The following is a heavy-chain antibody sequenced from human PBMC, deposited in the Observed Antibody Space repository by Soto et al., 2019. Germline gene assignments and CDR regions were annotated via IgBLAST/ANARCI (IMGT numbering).Heavy chain of an antibody. Sequence: QVQLVESGGGVVKPGRSLRLSCAASELTFSRYGMHWVRQAPGKGLEWVAMISDDGTKKNYADSVKGRFTISRDNSMNTMYLQMNSLRPEDTAVYYCAKDIVVPSALGYYYYGMDFWGQGTTVTVSS. CDR3: AKDIVVPSALGYYYYGMDF. CDR1: ELTFSRYG. D-gene: IGHD2-2*01. CDR2: ISDDGTKK. V-gene: IGHV3-30*18. J-gene: IGHJ6*02.